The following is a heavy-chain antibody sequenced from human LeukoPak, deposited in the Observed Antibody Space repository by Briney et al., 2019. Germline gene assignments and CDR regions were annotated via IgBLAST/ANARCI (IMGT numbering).Heavy chain of an antibody. CDR3: ASSPAYSSSWYAIDN. J-gene: IGHJ4*02. D-gene: IGHD6-13*01. Sequence: QPGGSVTLTCAASRFTFSNYDMHWARQAAGKGLEWLSGIGTAGHTYYPASVKGRFTISRENAKNSLYLQMNGLSAGDTAVYYCASSPAYSSSWYAIDNWGQGTLVTVSS. CDR2: IGTAGHT. CDR1: RFTFSNYD. V-gene: IGHV3-13*01.